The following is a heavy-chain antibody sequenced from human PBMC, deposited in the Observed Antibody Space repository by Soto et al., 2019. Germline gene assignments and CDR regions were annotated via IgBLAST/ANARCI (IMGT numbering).Heavy chain of an antibody. CDR3: AREAIIVIAAPEYYFDY. CDR1: GFDVSNTD. CDR2: IYSGGYT. Sequence: EVQLVESGGDLVQRGGSLRLSSAASGFDVSNTDMSWVRQAPGKGLEWVSVIYSGGYTNYADSVKGRFIVSRDSPKNTLYLQMDSLRAEDTAVYYCAREAIIVIAAPEYYFDYWGQGTLVTVSS. J-gene: IGHJ4*02. V-gene: IGHV3-66*01. D-gene: IGHD3-22*01.